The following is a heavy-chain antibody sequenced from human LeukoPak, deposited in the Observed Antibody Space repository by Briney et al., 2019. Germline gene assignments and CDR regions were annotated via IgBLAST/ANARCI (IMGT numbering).Heavy chain of an antibody. CDR3: ARDVGDFPGGMDV. V-gene: IGHV3-48*04. D-gene: IGHD3-16*01. CDR2: ISSSSSTI. J-gene: IGHJ6*02. Sequence: PGGSLRLSCAASGFTFSIYSMNWVRQAPGKGLEWVSYISSSSSTIYYADSVKGRFTISRDNAKNSLYLQMNSLRAEDTAVYYCARDVGDFPGGMDVWGQGTTVTVSS. CDR1: GFTFSIYS.